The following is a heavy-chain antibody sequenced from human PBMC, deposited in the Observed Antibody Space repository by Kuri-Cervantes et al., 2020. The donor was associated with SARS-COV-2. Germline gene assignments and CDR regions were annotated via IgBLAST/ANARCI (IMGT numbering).Heavy chain of an antibody. CDR3: AVLTGESGPYYYYYGMDV. V-gene: IGHV1-18*01. CDR1: GYTFTIYG. D-gene: IGHD7-27*01. J-gene: IGHJ6*02. Sequence: ASVKVSCKASGYTFTIYGISWVRQAPGQGLEWMGWISAYNGNTNYAQKLQGRVTMTTDTSTSTAYMELRSLRSDDTAVYYCAVLTGESGPYYYYYGMDVWGQGTTVTVSS. CDR2: ISAYNGNT.